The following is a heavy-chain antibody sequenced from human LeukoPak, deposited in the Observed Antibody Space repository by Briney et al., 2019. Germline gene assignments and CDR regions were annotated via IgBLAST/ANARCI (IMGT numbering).Heavy chain of an antibody. CDR3: TTDPIHSGSPY. V-gene: IGHV3-21*03. J-gene: IGHJ4*02. CDR2: INSGSSYK. Sequence: GGSLRLSCAASGFTFSSYSMNWVRQAQGKGLEWVSSINSGSSYKYYADSLKGRFTISRDNAKNSLYLQMNSLKTEDTAVYYCTTDPIHSGSPYWGQGTLVTVSS. D-gene: IGHD1-26*01. CDR1: GFTFSSYS.